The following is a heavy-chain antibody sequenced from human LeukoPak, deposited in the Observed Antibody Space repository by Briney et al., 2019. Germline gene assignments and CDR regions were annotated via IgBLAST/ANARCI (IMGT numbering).Heavy chain of an antibody. CDR2: TYPGDSDT. J-gene: IGHJ6*03. D-gene: IGHD2-2*01. CDR3: ARLLGYCGNTSCPYYMDV. V-gene: IGHV5-51*01. Sequence: GESLKISCKGSGYSFTTYYIGWVRQMPGKGLEWMGITYPGDSDTRYSPSFQGQVTISADKSISTAYLQWSSLKASDTAMYYCARLLGYCGNTSCPYYMDVWGKGTTVTVSS. CDR1: GYSFTTYY.